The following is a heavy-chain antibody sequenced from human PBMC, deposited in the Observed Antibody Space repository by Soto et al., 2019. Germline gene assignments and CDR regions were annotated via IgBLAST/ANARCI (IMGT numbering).Heavy chain of an antibody. CDR2: ISWNSGSI. CDR3: AKDLLSSGSGNQHMDV. D-gene: IGHD6-19*01. CDR1: GFTFDDYA. V-gene: IGHV3-9*01. J-gene: IGHJ6*03. Sequence: GGSLRLSCAASGFTFDDYAMHWVRQAPGKGLEWVSGISWNSGSIGYADSVKGRFTISRDNAKNSLYLQMNSLRAEDTALYYCAKDLLSSGSGNQHMDVWGKGTTVTVSS.